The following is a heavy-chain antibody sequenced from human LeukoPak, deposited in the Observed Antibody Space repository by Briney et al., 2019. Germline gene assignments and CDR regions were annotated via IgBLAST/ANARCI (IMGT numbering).Heavy chain of an antibody. V-gene: IGHV3-30*04. CDR3: AREISGYDDYYFDY. Sequence: PGRSLRLSCAASGFTFSSYAMHWVRQAPGKGLEWVAVISYDGSNKYYADSVKGRFTISRDNSKNTLYLQMNSLRAEDTAVHYCAREISGYDDYYFDYWGQGTLVTVSS. CDR1: GFTFSSYA. D-gene: IGHD5-12*01. CDR2: ISYDGSNK. J-gene: IGHJ4*02.